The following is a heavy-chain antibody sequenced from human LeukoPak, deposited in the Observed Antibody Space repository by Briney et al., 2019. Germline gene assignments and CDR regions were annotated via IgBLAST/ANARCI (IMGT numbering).Heavy chain of an antibody. V-gene: IGHV1-69*06. D-gene: IGHD3-3*01. CDR2: IIPLFGTV. Sequence: SVKVSCKPSGGTINDYAVYWVRQAPGQGLEWMARIIPLFGTVNYAQNFQDRLTLSADKSTNTAHMELSSLRFDDTAIYYCATPPPGYGFSNHYYYMDAWGRGTTVTVSS. CDR1: GGTINDYA. CDR3: ATPPPGYGFSNHYYYMDA. J-gene: IGHJ6*03.